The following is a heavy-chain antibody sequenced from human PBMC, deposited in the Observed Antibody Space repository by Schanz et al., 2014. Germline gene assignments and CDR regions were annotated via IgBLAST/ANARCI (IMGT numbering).Heavy chain of an antibody. J-gene: IGHJ3*02. CDR1: GGTFSSYT. Sequence: QVQLVQSGAEVKKPGASVKVSCTASGGTFSSYTISWIRQAPGQGPEFMGWISTFRNEDTNSAQRFQGRLTMTTDTTTSTADMELSSLRYEDTALYYCARGTMPGTFDIWGQGTMVTVSS. CDR2: ISTFRNEDT. CDR3: ARGTMPGTFDI. V-gene: IGHV1-18*01. D-gene: IGHD2-2*01.